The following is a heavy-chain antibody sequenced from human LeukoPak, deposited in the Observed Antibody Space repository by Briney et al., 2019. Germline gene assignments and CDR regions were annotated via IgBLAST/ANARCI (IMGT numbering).Heavy chain of an antibody. D-gene: IGHD3-22*01. CDR1: GFSLSTSGVG. CDR2: IYWNDDK. CDR3: AHSLLILVGHLGAFDI. V-gene: IGHV2-5*01. Sequence: SGPTLVKPTQTLTLTCTFSGFSLSTSGVGVGWIRRPPGKALEWLALIYWNDDKRYSPSLKSRLTITKDTSKNQVVLTMTNMDPVDTATYYCAHSLLILVGHLGAFDIWGKGSMVTVSS. J-gene: IGHJ3*02.